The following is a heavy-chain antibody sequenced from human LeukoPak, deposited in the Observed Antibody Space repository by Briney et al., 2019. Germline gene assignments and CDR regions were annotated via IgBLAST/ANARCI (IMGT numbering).Heavy chain of an antibody. CDR1: GGSISSGGYY. CDR2: IYHSGST. V-gene: IGHV4-30-2*01. CDR3: ARGATRTRSDYYDSSGYYSDAFDI. Sequence: PSETLSLTCTVSGGSISSGGYYWSWIRQPPGKGLEWIGYIYHSGSTYYNPSLKSRVTISVDRSKNQFSLKLSSVTAADTAVYYCARGATRTRSDYYDSSGYYSDAFDIWGQGTMVTVSS. D-gene: IGHD3-22*01. J-gene: IGHJ3*02.